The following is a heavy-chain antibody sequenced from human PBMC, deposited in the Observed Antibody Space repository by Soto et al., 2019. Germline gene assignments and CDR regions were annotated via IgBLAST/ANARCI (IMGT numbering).Heavy chain of an antibody. J-gene: IGHJ4*01. D-gene: IGHD3-3*01. CDR1: VASFSGSY. V-gene: IGHV4-59*13. CDR3: AGWSALTQYYFDS. CDR2: AYYSGTT. Sequence: SETLSLTCAVSVASFSGSYWSWIRQPPGKGLEWIGYAYYSGTTVYNPSLKSRVSISVDTPKKYVSLRLNSVTAADTAVYYCAGWSALTQYYFDSWGHGTLVTVSS.